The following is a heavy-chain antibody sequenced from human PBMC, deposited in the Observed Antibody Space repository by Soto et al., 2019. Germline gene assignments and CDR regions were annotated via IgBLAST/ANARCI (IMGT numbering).Heavy chain of an antibody. J-gene: IGHJ6*02. V-gene: IGHV1-8*01. D-gene: IGHD6-19*01. CDR1: GYTFTSYD. Sequence: QVQLVQSGAEVKKPGASVKVSCKASGYTFTSYDINWVRQATGQGLEWMGWMNPNSGNTGYAQKFQGRVTMTRNTSISTAYMKLSSLRAEDTAVYYCARSHIALAADYYYYGMDVWGQGTTVTVSS. CDR2: MNPNSGNT. CDR3: ARSHIALAADYYYYGMDV.